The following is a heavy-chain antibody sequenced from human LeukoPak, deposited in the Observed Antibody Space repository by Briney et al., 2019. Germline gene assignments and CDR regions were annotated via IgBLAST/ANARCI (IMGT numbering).Heavy chain of an antibody. Sequence: PGGALRLSCAASGFTFSDYAMIWVRQAPGKGREWGSATIAAGGSTYYADSVKGRFTISRDNTKKTLYLKMNSLTVEPTAVYYCARGGLDWLLYSQFDYWGQGTLVTASS. D-gene: IGHD3-9*01. V-gene: IGHV3-23*01. J-gene: IGHJ4*02. CDR2: TIAAGGST. CDR1: GFTFSDYA. CDR3: ARGGLDWLLYSQFDY.